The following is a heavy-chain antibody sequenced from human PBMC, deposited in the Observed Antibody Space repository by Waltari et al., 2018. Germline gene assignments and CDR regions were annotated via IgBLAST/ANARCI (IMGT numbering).Heavy chain of an antibody. J-gene: IGHJ4*02. CDR2: ISPILGIA. CDR1: GGTSSSYT. Sequence: QVQLVHSGAEVKTPGSSVKVSCKASGGTSSSYTTSWVRQAPGQGLEWMGRISPILGIANYAQKFQGRVTITADKSTGTAYMELSSLRSEDTAVYYGARAPSSGLPPWDYWGQGTLVTVSS. D-gene: IGHD6-19*01. V-gene: IGHV1-69*02. CDR3: ARAPSSGLPPWDY.